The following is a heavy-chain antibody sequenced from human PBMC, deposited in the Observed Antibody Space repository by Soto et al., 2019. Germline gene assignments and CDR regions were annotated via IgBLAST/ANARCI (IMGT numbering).Heavy chain of an antibody. CDR1: GFTFSSYA. Sequence: QVQLVESGGGVVQPGRSLRLSCAASGFTFSSYAMHWVRQAPGKGLEWVAVISYDGSNKCYADSVKGRFTISRDNSKNTLYLQMNSLRAEDTAVYYCARDLLPYYDILTGYYIGDYWGQGTLVTVSS. CDR3: ARDLLPYYDILTGYYIGDY. J-gene: IGHJ4*02. CDR2: ISYDGSNK. V-gene: IGHV3-30-3*01. D-gene: IGHD3-9*01.